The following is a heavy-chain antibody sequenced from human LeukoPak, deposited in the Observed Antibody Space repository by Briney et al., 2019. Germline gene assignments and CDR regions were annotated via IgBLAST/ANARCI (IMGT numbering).Heavy chain of an antibody. CDR2: ISSSSSTI. CDR3: ARDPARWCSSTSCYGGAFDY. J-gene: IGHJ4*02. D-gene: IGHD2-2*01. CDR1: GFTFSSYS. Sequence: AGGSLRLSCAASGFTFSSYSMNWVRQAPGKGLEWVSYISSSSSTIYYADSAKGRFTISRDNAKNSLYLQMNSLRAEDTAVYYCARDPARWCSSTSCYGGAFDYWGQGTLVTVSS. V-gene: IGHV3-48*01.